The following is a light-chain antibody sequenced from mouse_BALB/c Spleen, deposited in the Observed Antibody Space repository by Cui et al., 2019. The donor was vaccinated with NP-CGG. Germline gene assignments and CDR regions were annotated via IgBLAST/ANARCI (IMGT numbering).Light chain of an antibody. CDR3: SLWYSNHWV. CDR2: GTN. J-gene: IGLJ1*01. CDR1: TGAVTHSNY. Sequence: QAVLTQESALTTSPGETVTLTCRSSTGAVTHSNYANWVQEKPDHLFTGLIGGTNNRAPGVPARFSGSLIGDKAALTITGAQTEDEAIYFCSLWYSNHWVFGGGTKLTVL. V-gene: IGLV1*01.